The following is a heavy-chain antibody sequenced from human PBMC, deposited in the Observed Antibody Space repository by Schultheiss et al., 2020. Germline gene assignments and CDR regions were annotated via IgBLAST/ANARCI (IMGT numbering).Heavy chain of an antibody. J-gene: IGHJ4*02. CDR1: GYTFTSYA. D-gene: IGHD3-3*01. CDR2: INTNTGNP. V-gene: IGHV7-4-1*01. Sequence: ASVKVSCKASGYTFTSYAMNWVRQAPGQGLEWMGWINTNTGNPTYAQGFTGRFVFSLDTSVSTAYLQICSLKAEDTAVYYCTTACLRFLEWLQFDYWGQGTLVTVSS. CDR3: TTACLRFLEWLQFDY.